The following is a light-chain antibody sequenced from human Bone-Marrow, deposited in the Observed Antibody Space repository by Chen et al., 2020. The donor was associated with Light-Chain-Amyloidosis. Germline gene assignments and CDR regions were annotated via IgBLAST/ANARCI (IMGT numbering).Light chain of an antibody. CDR1: DLPTKY. CDR2: RDT. CDR3: QSADSSGTYEVI. Sequence: SYELTQPPSVSVSPGQTARIPCSGDDLPTKYAYWYQQKPGQAPVLVIHRDTERPSGISERFSSSSSWTTATLTISGVQAEDEADYHCQSADSSGTYEVIFGGGTKLTVL. J-gene: IGLJ2*01. V-gene: IGLV3-25*03.